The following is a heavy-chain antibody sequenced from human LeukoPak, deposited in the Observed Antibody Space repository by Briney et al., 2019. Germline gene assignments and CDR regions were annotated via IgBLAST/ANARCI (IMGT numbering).Heavy chain of an antibody. J-gene: IGHJ4*02. CDR2: TIWDSGSI. CDR3: AKGYSSSWSLPFVC. V-gene: IGHV3-9*01. Sequence: GGSLRLSCAASGFSFDDDATHWGRQAPGKGLEWVSGTIWDSGSIGYADSVKGRFTISKDNVKNSLYLHMNTLRAEDTAFYYCAKGYSSSWSLPFVCWGEGTLVTVSS. D-gene: IGHD6-13*01. CDR1: GFSFDDDA.